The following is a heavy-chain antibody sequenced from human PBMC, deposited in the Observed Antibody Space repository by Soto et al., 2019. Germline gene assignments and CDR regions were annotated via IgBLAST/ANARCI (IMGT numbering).Heavy chain of an antibody. J-gene: IGHJ6*02. D-gene: IGHD5-18*01. CDR2: IYPGDSDT. CDR3: ARHGDTAMAYYYYGMDV. CDR1: GYSFTSYW. V-gene: IGHV5-51*01. Sequence: GESLKISCKGSGYSFTSYWIGWVRQMPGKGLEWMGIIYPGDSDTRYSPSFQGQVTISADKSISTAYLRWSSLKASDTAMYYCARHGDTAMAYYYYGMDVWGQGTTVTVSS.